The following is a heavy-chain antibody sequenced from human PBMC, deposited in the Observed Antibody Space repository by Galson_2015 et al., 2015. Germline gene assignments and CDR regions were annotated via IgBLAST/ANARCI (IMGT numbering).Heavy chain of an antibody. CDR2: IKGDGSDI. J-gene: IGHJ4*02. CDR1: GFTFSSYW. D-gene: IGHD2-2*01. V-gene: IGHV3-74*01. Sequence: SLRLSCAASGFTFSSYWMHWVRQAPGKGLVWVSRIKGDGSDIRYADSVKGRFTMSRDNTKKTLHLHMSNLGAEDTAVDFCVRDGDKYDFDFWGQGTLVTVSS. CDR3: VRDGDKYDFDF.